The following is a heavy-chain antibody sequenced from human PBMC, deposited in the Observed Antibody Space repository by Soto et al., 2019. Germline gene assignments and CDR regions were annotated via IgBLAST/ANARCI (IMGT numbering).Heavy chain of an antibody. Sequence: PSETLSLTCTVSGDSIRSTRHYWGWIRQPPGKGLEWIGSIHYSGSSDYNPSLKSRVTTSVDTSKNQFSLKLTSGTAADTAVYYCAGHIRGVSGDYFHNWGRGTLVTVSS. CDR3: AGHIRGVSGDYFHN. D-gene: IGHD3-10*01. V-gene: IGHV4-39*01. CDR1: GDSIRSTRHY. CDR2: IHYSGSS. J-gene: IGHJ4*02.